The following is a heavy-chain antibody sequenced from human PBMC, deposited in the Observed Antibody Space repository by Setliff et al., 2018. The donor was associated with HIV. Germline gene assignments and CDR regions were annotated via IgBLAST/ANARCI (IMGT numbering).Heavy chain of an antibody. J-gene: IGHJ4*02. CDR1: GIIFSNYG. Sequence: GSLRLSCAASGIIFSNYGMHWVRQAPGKGLEWVAYVRFDGNDKYYADSVKGRFTISRDYSKNMVYLQMSSLRAEDSAVYYCVKSASWDLRGWLHWGQGTPVTVSS. V-gene: IGHV3-30*02. CDR3: VKSASWDLRGWLH. D-gene: IGHD6-19*01. CDR2: VRFDGNDK.